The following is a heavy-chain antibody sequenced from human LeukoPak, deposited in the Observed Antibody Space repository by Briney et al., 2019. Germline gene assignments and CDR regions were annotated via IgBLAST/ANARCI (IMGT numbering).Heavy chain of an antibody. CDR3: AKAARGAVAGYY. CDR1: GFTFSSDG. Sequence: GGSLRLSCAASGFTFSSDGMHSVRQAPGKGLEWVAFIRYNGSNKYYADSVKGRFTISRDNSKNTLYLQMNSLRAEDTAVYYCAKAARGAVAGYYWGQGTLVTVSS. J-gene: IGHJ4*02. D-gene: IGHD6-19*01. CDR2: IRYNGSNK. V-gene: IGHV3-30*02.